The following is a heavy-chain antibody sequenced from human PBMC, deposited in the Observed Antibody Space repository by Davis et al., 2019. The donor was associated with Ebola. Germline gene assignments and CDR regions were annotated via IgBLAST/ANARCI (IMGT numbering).Heavy chain of an antibody. Sequence: ASVTVSCKASGYTFTSYYMHWVRQAPGQGLEWMGIINPSGGSTSYAQKFQGRVTMTRDTSTSTVYMELSSLSSEDTAVYYCARARLRFLEWLTSHGMDVWGQGTTVTVSS. D-gene: IGHD3-3*01. CDR2: INPSGGST. V-gene: IGHV1-46*01. CDR1: GYTFTSYY. J-gene: IGHJ6*02. CDR3: ARARLRFLEWLTSHGMDV.